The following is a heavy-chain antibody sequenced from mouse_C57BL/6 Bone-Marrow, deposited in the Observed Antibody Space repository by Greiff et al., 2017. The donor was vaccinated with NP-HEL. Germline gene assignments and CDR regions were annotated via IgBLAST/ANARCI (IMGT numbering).Heavy chain of an antibody. D-gene: IGHD1-1*01. Sequence: QVQLQQPGAELVKPGASVKLSCKASGYTFTSYWMHWVKQRPGQGLEWIGMIHPNSGSNNYNEKFKSKATLTVDKSSSTAYMQLSSLTSEDSAVYYCARNSIYYYGSSYDYAMDYWGQGTSVTVSS. CDR1: GYTFTSYW. V-gene: IGHV1-64*01. CDR3: ARNSIYYYGSSYDYAMDY. J-gene: IGHJ4*01. CDR2: IHPNSGSN.